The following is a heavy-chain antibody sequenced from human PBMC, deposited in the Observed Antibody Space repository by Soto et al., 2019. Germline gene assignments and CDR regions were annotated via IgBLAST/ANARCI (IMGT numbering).Heavy chain of an antibody. D-gene: IGHD6-19*01. V-gene: IGHV3-30-3*01. CDR3: ARDSGGXGWWQWLVPDAFDI. J-gene: IGHJ3*02. Sequence: QVQLVESGGGVVQPGRSLRLSCAASGFTFSSYAMHWVRQAPGKGLEWVAVISYDGSNKYYADSVKGRFTISRDNSKNTLYLQMNSLRAEDTAVYYCARDSGGXGWWQWLVPDAFDIWGQGTMVTVSS. CDR2: ISYDGSNK. CDR1: GFTFSSYA.